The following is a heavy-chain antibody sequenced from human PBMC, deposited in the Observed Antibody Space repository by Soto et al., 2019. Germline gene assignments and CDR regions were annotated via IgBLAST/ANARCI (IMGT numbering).Heavy chain of an antibody. V-gene: IGHV4-4*07. CDR2: IYATGTT. CDR1: GASISGFY. D-gene: IGHD1-26*01. J-gene: IGHJ5*02. Sequence: PSETLSLTCTVSGASISGFYWSWIRKSAGKGLEWIGRIYATGTTDYNPSLKSRVMMSVDTSKKQFSLKLRSVTAADTAVYYCARDSGSYHNWFDPWGQGTLVTVSS. CDR3: ARDSGSYHNWFDP.